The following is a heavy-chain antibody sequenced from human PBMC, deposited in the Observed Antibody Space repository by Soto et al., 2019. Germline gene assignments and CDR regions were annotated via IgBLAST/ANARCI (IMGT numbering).Heavy chain of an antibody. V-gene: IGHV1-18*01. CDR2: ISAYNGNT. J-gene: IGHJ6*02. D-gene: IGHD1-20*01. CDR1: GYTFTSYG. CDR3: ARDVSITGTTYYYYYYGMDV. Sequence: ASVKVSYKASGYTFTSYGISWVRQAPGQGLEWMGWISAYNGNTNYAQKLQGRVTMTTDTSTSTAYMELRSLRSDDTAVYYCARDVSITGTTYYYYYYGMDVWGQGTTVTVSS.